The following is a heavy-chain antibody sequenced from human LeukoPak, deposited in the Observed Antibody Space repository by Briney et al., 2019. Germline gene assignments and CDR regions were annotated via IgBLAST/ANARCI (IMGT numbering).Heavy chain of an antibody. V-gene: IGHV1-18*01. D-gene: IGHD2-15*01. CDR1: GYTFTSYG. J-gene: IGHJ4*02. CDR3: ARADIVVLVAADHYFDY. Sequence: EASVKLSCKASGYTFTSYGISWVRHAPGQGLGRMGGISAYNDNTNYAQKRQGRVTMTTDTSTSTAYMELRSLRSDDTAVYYCARADIVVLVAADHYFDYWGQGTLVTVSS. CDR2: ISAYNDNT.